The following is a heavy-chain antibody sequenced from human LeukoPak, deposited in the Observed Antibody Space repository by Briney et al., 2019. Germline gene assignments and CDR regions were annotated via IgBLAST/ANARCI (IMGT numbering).Heavy chain of an antibody. CDR1: GLSFTNYA. V-gene: IGHV3-23*01. Sequence: PGGSLRLSCAASGLSFTNYAMSWVRQAPGKGLEWVSATSGSGGRTYYADSVKGRFTISRDNSKNTLYLQMNSLRAEDTAVYYCAKDNGAYGFDYWGQGTLVTVSS. D-gene: IGHD4-17*01. CDR3: AKDNGAYGFDY. J-gene: IGHJ4*02. CDR2: TSGSGGRT.